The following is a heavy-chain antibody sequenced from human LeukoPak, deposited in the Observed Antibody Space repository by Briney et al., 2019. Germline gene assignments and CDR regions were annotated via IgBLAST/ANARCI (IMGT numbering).Heavy chain of an antibody. J-gene: IGHJ4*02. D-gene: IGHD6-19*01. V-gene: IGHV3-66*01. CDR3: AREVISSGWRGGFDY. Sequence: GGSLRLSCAASGFTVSSNYMSWVRQAPGKGLEWVSVIYSGGSTYYADSVKGRFTISRDNSKNTLYLQMNSLRAEDTAVYYCAREVISSGWRGGFDYWGQGTLVTVSS. CDR1: GFTVSSNY. CDR2: IYSGGST.